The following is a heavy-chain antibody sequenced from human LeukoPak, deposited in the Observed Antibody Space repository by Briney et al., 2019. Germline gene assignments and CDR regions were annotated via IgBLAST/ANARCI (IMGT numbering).Heavy chain of an antibody. CDR3: AKEDYSSSWYALDY. D-gene: IGHD6-13*01. Sequence: GGSLRLSCAASGFTFDDYAIHWVRQGPGKGLEWVSLISGDGGSIYYADSVKGRFTISRDNSKNSLYLQMNSLRTEDTALYYCAKEDYSSSWYALDYWGQGTLVTVSS. J-gene: IGHJ4*02. CDR2: ISGDGGSI. V-gene: IGHV3-43*02. CDR1: GFTFDDYA.